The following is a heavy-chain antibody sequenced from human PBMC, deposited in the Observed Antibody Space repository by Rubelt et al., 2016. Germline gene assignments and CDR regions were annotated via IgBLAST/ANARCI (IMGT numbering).Heavy chain of an antibody. CDR3: ARGDPDRGSRTVTLDY. CDR1: GGSISSYY. Sequence: ESGPGLVKPSETLSLTCTVSGGSISSYYWSWIRQPAGKGLEWIGRIYTSGSTNYNPSLKSRVTLSVDTSTNQFSLKLSSVTAADTAVDYCARGDPDRGSRTVTLDYWGQGTLVTVSS. J-gene: IGHJ4*02. V-gene: IGHV4-4*07. D-gene: IGHD4-17*01. CDR2: IYTSGST.